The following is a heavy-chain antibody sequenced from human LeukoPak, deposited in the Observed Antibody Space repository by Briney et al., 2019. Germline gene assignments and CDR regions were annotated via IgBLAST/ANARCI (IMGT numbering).Heavy chain of an antibody. CDR1: GFNFSSYW. Sequence: GGSLTLSCAASGFNFSSYWMSWVRQAPGKGLEWVANIKQDGSEKYYVDSVKGRFTISRDNAKNSLYLQMNSLRAEDTAVYYCASLSTSFGMDVWGQGNTGSVSS. CDR2: IKQDGSEK. D-gene: IGHD5/OR15-5a*01. V-gene: IGHV3-7*05. CDR3: ASLSTSFGMDV. J-gene: IGHJ6*02.